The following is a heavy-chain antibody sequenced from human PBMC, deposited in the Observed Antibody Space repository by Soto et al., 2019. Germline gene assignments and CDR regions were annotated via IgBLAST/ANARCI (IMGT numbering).Heavy chain of an antibody. CDR2: ITPSSGST. CDR3: ARAVSTKIAAIDY. V-gene: IGHV1-46*01. CDR1: GYTFTTYY. J-gene: IGHJ4*02. Sequence: QVQLVQPGAEVKNPGASVKVSCKASGYTFTTYYMHWLRQARGQGLEWMGIITPSSGSTRYEQKCQDIVNMTRDTSTSTVYREMSRLRSVYTAVYYCARAVSTKIAAIDYWGQGTLVTVSS. D-gene: IGHD4-17*01.